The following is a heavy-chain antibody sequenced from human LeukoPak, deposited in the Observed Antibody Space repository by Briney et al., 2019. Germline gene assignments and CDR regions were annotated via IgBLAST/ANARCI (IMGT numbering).Heavy chain of an antibody. V-gene: IGHV3-30-3*01. Sequence: GGSLTLSCAASGYTFSSYAMHWVRQAPGKGLEWVAVISYDGSNKYYADSVKGRFTISRDNSKNTVYLQMNSPRAEDTAVYYCARPPFPSTGGWFDPWGQGTLVTVSS. CDR3: ARPPFPSTGGWFDP. CDR1: GYTFSSYA. D-gene: IGHD4-17*01. J-gene: IGHJ5*02. CDR2: ISYDGSNK.